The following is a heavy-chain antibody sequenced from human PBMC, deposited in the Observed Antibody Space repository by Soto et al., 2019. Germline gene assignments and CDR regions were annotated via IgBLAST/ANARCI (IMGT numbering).Heavy chain of an antibody. J-gene: IGHJ5*02. Sequence: ASVKVSCKASGYTFTSYAMHWVRQAPGQRLEWMGWINAGNGNTKYSQKFQGRVTITRDTSASTAYMELSSLRSEDTAVYYCGGLRGYDFWSGYSSNWFDPWGQGTLVTVSS. D-gene: IGHD3-3*01. V-gene: IGHV1-3*01. CDR2: INAGNGNT. CDR1: GYTFTSYA. CDR3: GGLRGYDFWSGYSSNWFDP.